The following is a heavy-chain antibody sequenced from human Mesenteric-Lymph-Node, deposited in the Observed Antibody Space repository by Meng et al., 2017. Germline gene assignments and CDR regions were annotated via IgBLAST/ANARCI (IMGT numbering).Heavy chain of an antibody. CDR1: GDSVTSNYH. CDR2: ISYDGSNK. Sequence: LSLTCTVSGDSVTSNYHWGWIRQAPGKGLEWVAVISYDGSNKYYADSVKGRFTISRDNSKNTLYLQMNSLRAEDTAVYYCARESIVGATLTYWGQGTLVTVSS. D-gene: IGHD1-26*01. J-gene: IGHJ4*02. CDR3: ARESIVGATLTY. V-gene: IGHV3-30*04.